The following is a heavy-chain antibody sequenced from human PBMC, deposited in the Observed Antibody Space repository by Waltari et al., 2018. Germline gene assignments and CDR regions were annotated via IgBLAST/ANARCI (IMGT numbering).Heavy chain of an antibody. V-gene: IGHV3-7*01. Sequence: EVQLVESGGGLVQPGGSLGLSCVVSGFTFRGYWMSWVRQAPGEGLELVANIKQDGSDKYYVDSVKGRFTISRDNAKNSLYLQMNSLRAEDTAVYYCARGSSGLLYWGQGTLVTVSS. CDR1: GFTFRGYW. CDR2: IKQDGSDK. CDR3: ARGSSGLLY. D-gene: IGHD6-19*01. J-gene: IGHJ4*02.